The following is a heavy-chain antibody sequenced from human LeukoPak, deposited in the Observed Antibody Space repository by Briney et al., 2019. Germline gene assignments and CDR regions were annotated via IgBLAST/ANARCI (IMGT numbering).Heavy chain of an antibody. J-gene: IGHJ4*02. CDR3: ASVLMTINYDSGDTLDY. CDR2: ISSSGSTI. CDR1: GFTFSRYE. D-gene: IGHD4-17*01. Sequence: GGSLRLSCAASGFTFSRYEMNWVRQAPGKGLEWVSYISSSGSTIYYADSVKGRFTISRDNAKNSLYLQMNSLRAEDTAVYYCASVLMTINYDSGDTLDYWGQGTLVTVSS. V-gene: IGHV3-48*03.